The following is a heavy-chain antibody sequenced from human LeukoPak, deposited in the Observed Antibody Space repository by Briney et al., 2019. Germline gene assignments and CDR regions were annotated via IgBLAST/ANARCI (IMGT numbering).Heavy chain of an antibody. CDR3: ARDMDILTGYFDY. D-gene: IGHD3-9*01. CDR1: GFTFSSYA. CDR2: IWYDGSNK. Sequence: GGSPRLSCAASGFTFSSYAMNWVRQAPGKGLEWVAVIWYDGSNKYYADSVKGRFTISRDNSKNTLYLQMNSLRAEDTAVYYCARDMDILTGYFDYWGQGTLVTVSS. J-gene: IGHJ4*02. V-gene: IGHV3-33*08.